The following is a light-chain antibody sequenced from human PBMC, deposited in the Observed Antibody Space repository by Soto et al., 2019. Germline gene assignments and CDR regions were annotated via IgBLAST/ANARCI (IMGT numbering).Light chain of an antibody. V-gene: IGKV1-39*01. CDR2: AAS. CDR1: QSISSH. CDR3: QQSYSSPPT. J-gene: IGKJ1*01. Sequence: DIQMTQSPSSLSASVEDRVTITCRASQSISSHLNWYQQKPGKAPKLLIFAASSLQSGVPSRFSGSRSGPDFTLTISSLQPEDFATYYCQQSYSSPPTFGQGIKVDIK.